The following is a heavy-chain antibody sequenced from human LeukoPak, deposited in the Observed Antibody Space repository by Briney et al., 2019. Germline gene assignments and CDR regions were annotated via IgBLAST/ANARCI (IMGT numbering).Heavy chain of an antibody. Sequence: ASVKVSCKASGYTFTGYYMHWVRQAPGEGLEWMGWINPNSGGTNYAQKFQGRVTMTRDTSISTAYMELSRLRSDDTAVYYCARAGNLYRSSWRYYFDYWGQGTLVTVSS. CDR1: GYTFTGYY. D-gene: IGHD6-13*01. CDR3: ARAGNLYRSSWRYYFDY. CDR2: INPNSGGT. V-gene: IGHV1-2*02. J-gene: IGHJ4*02.